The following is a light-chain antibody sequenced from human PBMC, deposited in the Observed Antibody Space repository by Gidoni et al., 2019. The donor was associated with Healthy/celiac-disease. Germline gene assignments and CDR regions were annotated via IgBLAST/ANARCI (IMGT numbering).Light chain of an antibody. Sequence: DIQMTQSPSTLSASVGDRVTITCRAGQTISSWLAWYQQKPGKAPKLLIYDASSLESGVPLRFSGSGSGTEFTHTISSLQPDDFATYYCQQYNSYWTFGQGTKVEIK. V-gene: IGKV1-5*01. J-gene: IGKJ1*01. CDR2: DAS. CDR3: QQYNSYWT. CDR1: QTISSW.